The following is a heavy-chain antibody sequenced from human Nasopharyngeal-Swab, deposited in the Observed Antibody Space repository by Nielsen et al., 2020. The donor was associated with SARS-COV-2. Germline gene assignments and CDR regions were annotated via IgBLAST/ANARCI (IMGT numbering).Heavy chain of an antibody. CDR1: GFTFSSYG. D-gene: IGHD3-9*01. J-gene: IGHJ3*02. Sequence: GGSLRLSCAASGFTFSSYGMHWVRQAPGKGLEWVAVIWYDGSNKYYADSVKGRFTISRDNSKNTLYLQMNSLRAEDTAAYYCAREGDILTGYYDAFDIWGQGTMVTVSS. CDR2: IWYDGSNK. V-gene: IGHV3-33*01. CDR3: AREGDILTGYYDAFDI.